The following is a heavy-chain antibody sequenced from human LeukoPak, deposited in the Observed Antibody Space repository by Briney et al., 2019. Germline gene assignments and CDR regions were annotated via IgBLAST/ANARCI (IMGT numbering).Heavy chain of an antibody. J-gene: IGHJ4*02. CDR1: GYTFTGYY. CDR2: INPNSGGT. Sequence: ASVRVSCKASGYTFTGYYMHWVRQAPGQGLEWMGWINPNSGGTNYAQKFQGRVTVTRDTSISTVYMELSRLRFDDTAVYYCARVKPFSNGWDYDYWGQGTLVTVSS. CDR3: ARVKPFSNGWDYDY. V-gene: IGHV1-2*02. D-gene: IGHD6-19*01.